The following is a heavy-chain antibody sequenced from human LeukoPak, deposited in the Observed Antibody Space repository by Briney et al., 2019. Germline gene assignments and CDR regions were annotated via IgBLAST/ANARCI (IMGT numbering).Heavy chain of an antibody. J-gene: IGHJ3*02. CDR2: ISGSGGST. Sequence: GGSLRLSCAASGFTFSSYAMSWVRQAPGKGLEWVSAISGSGGSTYYADSVKGRFTISRDNSKNTLYLQMNSLRAEDTAVYYCAGFLGATDAFDIWGQGTMVTVSS. D-gene: IGHD1-26*01. CDR1: GFTFSSYA. CDR3: AGFLGATDAFDI. V-gene: IGHV3-23*01.